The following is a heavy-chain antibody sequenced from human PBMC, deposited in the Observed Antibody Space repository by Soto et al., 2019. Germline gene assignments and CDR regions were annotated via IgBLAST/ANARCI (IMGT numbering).Heavy chain of an antibody. CDR3: ARRHDSGYYYFDY. D-gene: IGHD3-10*01. V-gene: IGHV4-31*03. J-gene: IGHJ4*02. CDR1: GGSISSGGYY. CDR2: IYYSGST. Sequence: SETLSLTCTVSGGSISSGGYYWSWIRQHPGKGLEWIGYIYYSGSTYYNPSLKSRVTISVDTSKNQFSLKLSSVTAADTAVYYCARRHDSGYYYFDYWGQGTLVTVSS.